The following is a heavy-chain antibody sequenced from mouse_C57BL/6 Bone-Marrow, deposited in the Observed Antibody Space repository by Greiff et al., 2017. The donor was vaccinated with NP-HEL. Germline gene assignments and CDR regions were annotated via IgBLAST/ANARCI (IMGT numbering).Heavy chain of an antibody. CDR2: INPNNGGT. D-gene: IGHD6-1*01. CDR1: GYTFTDYY. CDR3: ARSSYVGFAY. V-gene: IGHV1-26*01. Sequence: EVQLQQSGPELVKPGASVKISCKASGYTFTDYYMNWVKQSHGKSLEWIGDINPNNGGTSYNQKFKGKATLTVDKSSSTAYMELRSLTSEDSAVYYCARSSYVGFAYWGQGTLVTVSA. J-gene: IGHJ3*01.